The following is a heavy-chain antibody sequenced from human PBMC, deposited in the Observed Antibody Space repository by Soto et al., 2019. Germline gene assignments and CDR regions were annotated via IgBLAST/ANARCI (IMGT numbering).Heavy chain of an antibody. J-gene: IGHJ4*02. CDR2: IYYSGST. CDR3: AVSIAARPGDFDY. V-gene: IGHV4-59*01. D-gene: IGHD6-6*01. Sequence: ASETLSLTCTVSGGSISSYYWIWIRQPPGKGLEWIGYIYYSGSTNYNPSLKSRVTISVDTSKNQFSLKLSSVTAADTAVYYCAVSIAARPGDFDYWGQGTLVTVSS. CDR1: GGSISSYY.